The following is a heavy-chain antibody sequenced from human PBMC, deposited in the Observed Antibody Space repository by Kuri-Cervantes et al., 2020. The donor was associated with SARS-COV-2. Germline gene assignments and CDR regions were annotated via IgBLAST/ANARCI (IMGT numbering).Heavy chain of an antibody. CDR3: ARDLLVLHYYYMDV. J-gene: IGHJ6*03. Sequence: GSLRLSCTVSGGSISSDYWSWIRQPPGQGLEWIGYIYYNGSTNYNPSLKSRVTISVDRSKNQFSLKLSSVTAADTAVYYCARDLLVLHYYYMDVWGKGTTVTVS. V-gene: IGHV4-59*12. CDR2: IYYNGST. D-gene: IGHD6-6*01. CDR1: GGSISSDY.